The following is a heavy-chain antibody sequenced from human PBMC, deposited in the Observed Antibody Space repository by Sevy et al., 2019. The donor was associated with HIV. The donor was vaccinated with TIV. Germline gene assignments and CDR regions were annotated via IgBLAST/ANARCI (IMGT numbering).Heavy chain of an antibody. D-gene: IGHD2-15*01. Sequence: GGSLRLSCAASGFTFSTYAMSWXXQAPGKGLEWVSAISGSAGSTYYADLVKGRFTISRDKSKNTLYLQMNSLRAEDTAVYYCAKGDRTFYGLDVWGQGTTVTVSS. CDR1: GFTFSTYA. CDR3: AKGDRTFYGLDV. J-gene: IGHJ6*02. V-gene: IGHV3-23*01. CDR2: ISGSAGST.